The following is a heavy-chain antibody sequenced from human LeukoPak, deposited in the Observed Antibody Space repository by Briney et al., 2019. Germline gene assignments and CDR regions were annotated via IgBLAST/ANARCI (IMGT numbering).Heavy chain of an antibody. Sequence: GGSLRLSCATSGFAFFRYWMHWVRQAPGKRLVWVSRIHTDGTSTDYADSVRGRFAISRDNVKKILYLQMNSLRAEDTAVYYCASSIVGPIKPFDYWGQGALVTVSS. D-gene: IGHD1-26*01. J-gene: IGHJ4*02. CDR3: ASSIVGPIKPFDY. V-gene: IGHV3-74*01. CDR2: IHTDGTST. CDR1: GFAFFRYW.